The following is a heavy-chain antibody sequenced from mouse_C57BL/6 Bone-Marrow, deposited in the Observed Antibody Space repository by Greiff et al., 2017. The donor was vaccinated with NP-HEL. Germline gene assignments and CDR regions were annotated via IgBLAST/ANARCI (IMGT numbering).Heavy chain of an antibody. V-gene: IGHV5-4*03. J-gene: IGHJ2*01. CDR1: GFTFSSYA. Sequence: DVKLVESGGGLVKPGGSLKLSCAASGFTFSSYAMSWVRQTPEKRLEWVATISDGGSYTYYPANVKGRFTISRDNAKNNLYLQMIHLKSEDTAMYYCARVRIYYDYEDYWGQGTTLTVSS. CDR2: ISDGGSYT. D-gene: IGHD2-4*01. CDR3: ARVRIYYDYEDY.